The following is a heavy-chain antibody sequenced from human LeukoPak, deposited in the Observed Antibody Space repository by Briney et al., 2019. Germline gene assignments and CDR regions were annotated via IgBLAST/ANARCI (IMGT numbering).Heavy chain of an antibody. J-gene: IGHJ6*03. Sequence: GASVKVSCKASGYTFTGYYMHWVRQAPGQGLEWMGWISAYNGNTNYAQKLQGRVTMTTDTSTSTAYMELRSLRSDDTAVYYCARLGRTAMAYYYMDVWGKGTTVTVSS. D-gene: IGHD5-18*01. CDR3: ARLGRTAMAYYYMDV. V-gene: IGHV1-18*04. CDR1: GYTFTGYY. CDR2: ISAYNGNT.